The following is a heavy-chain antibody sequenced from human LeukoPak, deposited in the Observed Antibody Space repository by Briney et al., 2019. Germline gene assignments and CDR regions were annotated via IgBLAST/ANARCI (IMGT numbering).Heavy chain of an antibody. J-gene: IGHJ4*02. CDR1: GFTFSSYS. V-gene: IGHV3-30*03. D-gene: IGHD3-16*02. CDR2: ISYDGSNK. Sequence: GGSLRLSCAASGFTFSSYSMNWVRQAPGKGLEWVAVISYDGSNKYYADSVKGRFTISRDNSKNTLYLQMNSLRAEDTAVYYCARESYVWGSYRYYFDYWGQGTLVTVSS. CDR3: ARESYVWGSYRYYFDY.